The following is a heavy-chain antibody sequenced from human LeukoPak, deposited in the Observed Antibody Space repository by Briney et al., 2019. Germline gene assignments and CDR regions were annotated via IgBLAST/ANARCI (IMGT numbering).Heavy chain of an antibody. CDR3: ARKGDRAYYGSGSFDY. D-gene: IGHD3-10*01. Sequence: SETLSLTCTVSGGSIRSYYWSWIRQPAGKGLEWIGRIYSSGNTNYNPALKSRVTISVDTSKNQFSLKLSSVTAADTAVYYCARKGDRAYYGSGSFDYWGQGTLVTVSS. CDR2: IYSSGNT. CDR1: GGSIRSYY. V-gene: IGHV4-4*07. J-gene: IGHJ4*02.